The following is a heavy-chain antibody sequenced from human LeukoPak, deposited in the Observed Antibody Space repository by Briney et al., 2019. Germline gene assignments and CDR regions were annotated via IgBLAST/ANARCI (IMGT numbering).Heavy chain of an antibody. V-gene: IGHV4-39*07. CDR1: GGSISTITYY. Sequence: PSETLSLTCTVSGGSISTITYYWGWIRQPPGKGLEWIGSVYYSGGTYYNPSFKSRVTISVDTSKNQFSLKLSSVTAADTAVYYCARDRGSGSFYEFDSWGQGTLVTVSS. CDR3: ARDRGSGSFYEFDS. CDR2: VYYSGGT. J-gene: IGHJ4*02. D-gene: IGHD1-26*01.